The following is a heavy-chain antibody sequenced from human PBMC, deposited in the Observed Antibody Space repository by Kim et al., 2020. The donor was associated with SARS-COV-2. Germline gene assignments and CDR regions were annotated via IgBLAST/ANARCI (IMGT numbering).Heavy chain of an antibody. V-gene: IGHV4-34*01. J-gene: IGHJ4*02. CDR1: GGSFSGYY. D-gene: IGHD3-10*01. Sequence: SETLSLTCAVYGGSFSGYYWSWIRQPPGKGLEWIGEINHSGSTNYNPSLKSRVTISVDTSKNQFSLKLSSVTAADTAVYYCARGTHITSPRFGYWGQGT. CDR3: ARGTHITSPRFGY. CDR2: INHSGST.